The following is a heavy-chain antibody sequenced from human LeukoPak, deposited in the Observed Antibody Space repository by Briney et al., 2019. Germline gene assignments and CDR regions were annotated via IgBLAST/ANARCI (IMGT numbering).Heavy chain of an antibody. V-gene: IGHV3-33*01. CDR2: IWYDGSNK. CDR3: ARDSYSSSWETDH. CDR1: GFTYSSYG. D-gene: IGHD6-13*01. J-gene: IGHJ4*02. Sequence: GGSLRLSYAASGFTYSSYGMHWVREAPGKGLEWVAVIWYDGSNKYYADSVKGRFTISRDNSKNTLYLKMNSLRAEDTAVYYCARDSYSSSWETDHWGQGTLVTVSS.